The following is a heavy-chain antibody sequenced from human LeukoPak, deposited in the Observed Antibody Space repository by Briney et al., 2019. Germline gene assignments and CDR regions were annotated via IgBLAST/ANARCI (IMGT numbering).Heavy chain of an antibody. Sequence: GGSLRLSCAASGFTFSSYGMSWVRQAPGKGLEWVANIKQDGSEKDYVDSVKGRFTISRDNAKNSPHLQMNSLRAEGTAVYYCARDNRYYYDSSGYSLPTYWGQGTLVTVSS. CDR1: GFTFSSYG. CDR2: IKQDGSEK. D-gene: IGHD3-22*01. CDR3: ARDNRYYYDSSGYSLPTY. J-gene: IGHJ4*02. V-gene: IGHV3-7*01.